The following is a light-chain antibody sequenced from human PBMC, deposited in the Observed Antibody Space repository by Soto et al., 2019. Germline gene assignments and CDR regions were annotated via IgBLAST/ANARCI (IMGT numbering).Light chain of an antibody. CDR1: QSVLYSSNNKNY. Sequence: DIVMTQSPDSLAVSLGERATINCKSSQSVLYSSNNKNYLAWYQQKPGQPPKLLIYWASTRESGVPDRFSGSGSGTDFTLTISSPQAEDVAVYYCHQYYSTPYTFGQGTKLEIK. V-gene: IGKV4-1*01. CDR3: HQYYSTPYT. J-gene: IGKJ2*01. CDR2: WAS.